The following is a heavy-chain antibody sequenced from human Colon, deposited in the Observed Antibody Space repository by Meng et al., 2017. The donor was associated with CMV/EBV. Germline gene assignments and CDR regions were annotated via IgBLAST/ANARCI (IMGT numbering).Heavy chain of an antibody. CDR2: INHSGST. CDR1: GWSFSGYY. D-gene: IGHD1-26*01. V-gene: IGHV4-34*01. Sequence: QVQLRQWGAGLLKPSETLSLTCAVYGWSFSGYYWSWIRQPPGKGLELIGEINHSGSTNYNPSLKSRVTISVDTSKNQFSLKLSSVTAADTAVYYCATGSSQAWELLHYWGQGTLVTVSS. CDR3: ATGSSQAWELLHY. J-gene: IGHJ4*02.